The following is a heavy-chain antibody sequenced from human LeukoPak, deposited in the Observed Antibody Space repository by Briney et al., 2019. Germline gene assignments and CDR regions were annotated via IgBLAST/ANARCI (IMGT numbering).Heavy chain of an antibody. Sequence: SETLSLTCTVSGGSISTGYYYWSWIRQPPGKGLEWIGHIYYSGSTSYSPSLKSRVIISVDTSKNQFSLKLSSVTAADTAVYYCATVALSAIESWGQGILVTVSS. D-gene: IGHD5-12*01. J-gene: IGHJ4*02. CDR2: IYYSGST. V-gene: IGHV4-30-4*08. CDR3: ATVALSAIES. CDR1: GGSISTGYYY.